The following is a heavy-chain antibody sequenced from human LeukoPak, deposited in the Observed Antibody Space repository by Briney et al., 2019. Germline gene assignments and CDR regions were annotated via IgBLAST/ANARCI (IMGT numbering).Heavy chain of an antibody. Sequence: GGSLRLSCAASGFTFSSYAMSWVRQAPGKGLEWVSAISGSGGSTYYADSVKGRFTISRDNSKNTLYLQMNSLRAEDTAVYYCARTADYSSGYCLPFDYWGQGTLVTVSS. D-gene: IGHD3-22*01. CDR3: ARTADYSSGYCLPFDY. CDR2: ISGSGGST. J-gene: IGHJ4*02. V-gene: IGHV3-23*01. CDR1: GFTFSSYA.